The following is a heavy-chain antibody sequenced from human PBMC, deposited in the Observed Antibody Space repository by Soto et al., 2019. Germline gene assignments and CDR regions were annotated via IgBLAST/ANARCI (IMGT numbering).Heavy chain of an antibody. D-gene: IGHD4-4*01. CDR1: GFSFRSHW. J-gene: IGHJ3*02. CDR3: AREVLSNHDYDGFDI. CDR2: INTDGRAT. Sequence: EVQLVESGGGLVQPGGSLRLSCGASGFSFRSHWMHWVRQAPGKGLMWVSQINTDGRATSYADSVKGRFTIARDNAKNTLYLQMNSLRVEDTAVYFCAREVLSNHDYDGFDICGQGTLVTVSP. V-gene: IGHV3-74*01.